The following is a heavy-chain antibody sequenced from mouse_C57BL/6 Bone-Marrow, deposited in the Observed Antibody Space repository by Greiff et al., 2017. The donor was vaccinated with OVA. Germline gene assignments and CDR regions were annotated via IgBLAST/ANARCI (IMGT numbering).Heavy chain of an antibody. Sequence: QVQLQQSGAELVKPGASVKMSCKASGYTFTTYPIEWVKQNPGKSLEWIGNFHPYNDDTEYNEKFKNKATLTVEKSSSTVYLELSRLTSDDSSVYYCARGGNYWYYFDYWGQGTTLTVSS. CDR2: FHPYNDDT. CDR1: GYTFTTYP. D-gene: IGHD2-1*01. J-gene: IGHJ2*01. CDR3: ARGGNYWYYFDY. V-gene: IGHV1-47*01.